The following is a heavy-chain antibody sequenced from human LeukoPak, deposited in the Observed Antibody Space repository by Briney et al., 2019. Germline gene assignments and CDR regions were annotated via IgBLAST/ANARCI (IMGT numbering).Heavy chain of an antibody. CDR2: MNPNSGNT. D-gene: IGHD6-6*01. CDR3: ARTPREGSSLDF. Sequence: EASVKVSCKASGGTFSSYAISWVRQATGQGLEWMGWMNPNSGNTGYAQKFQGRVTMTRNSSISTAYMELSSLTAEDTAVYYCARTPREGSSLDFWGQGTLVTVSS. V-gene: IGHV1-8*02. CDR1: GGTFSSYA. J-gene: IGHJ4*02.